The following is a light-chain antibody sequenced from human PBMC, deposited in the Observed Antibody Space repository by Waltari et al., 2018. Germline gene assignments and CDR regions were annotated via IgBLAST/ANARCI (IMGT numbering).Light chain of an antibody. J-gene: IGLJ2*01. CDR3: SSFTSSTTGI. CDR1: SSDSGGSSH. Sequence: SALPHPASLSGSPGQSITISRSGISSDSGGSSHVLWYQQQPGEAPTVIIYDVSNRPSGVSNRFSGSKSGSSASLTISGLQAEDEADYYCSSFTSSTTGIFGGGTKLTVL. CDR2: DVS. V-gene: IGLV2-14*01.